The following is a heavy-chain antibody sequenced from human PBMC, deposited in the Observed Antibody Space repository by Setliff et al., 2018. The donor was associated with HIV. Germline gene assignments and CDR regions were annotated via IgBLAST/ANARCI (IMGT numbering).Heavy chain of an antibody. J-gene: IGHJ6*03. V-gene: IGHV5-51*01. CDR2: IYPGDSDT. CDR3: ARHITGWYDYYYYMDV. Sequence: PGESLKISCKGSGYSFTSYWIGWVRQMPGKGLEWMGIIYPGDSDTRYSPSFQGQVTISADKSISTAYLHWSSLKASDTAMYYCARHITGWYDYYYYMDVWGKGNTVTVSS. CDR1: GYSFTSYW. D-gene: IGHD6-19*01.